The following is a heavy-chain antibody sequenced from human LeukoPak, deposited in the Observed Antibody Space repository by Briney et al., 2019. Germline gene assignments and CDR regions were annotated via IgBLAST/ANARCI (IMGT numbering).Heavy chain of an antibody. CDR2: INHDGSDK. D-gene: IGHD5-18*01. V-gene: IGHV3-7*01. J-gene: IGHJ4*02. Sequence: PGSSLRLSCAASGFALAIFWMGWVRQAPGRGLEWVANINHDGSDKYYADSVKGRFTISRDNAKNSLYLQMNSLRAEDTAVYYCAPSRDTAMETGGQGTLVIVSS. CDR3: APSRDTAMET. CDR1: GFALAIFW.